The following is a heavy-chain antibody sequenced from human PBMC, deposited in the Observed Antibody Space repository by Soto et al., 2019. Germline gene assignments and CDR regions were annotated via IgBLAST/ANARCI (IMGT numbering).Heavy chain of an antibody. Sequence: ETLSVTGLVSGASISIYYWSWIRQPAGKGLEWIGRVYTSGSTNYNPSLKSRVTMSVDTSKNQFSLKLTSVTAADTAVYYCARDTGYSDAFDIWGQGTMVTV. V-gene: IGHV4-4*07. J-gene: IGHJ3*02. CDR1: GASISIYY. D-gene: IGHD3-22*01. CDR2: VYTSGST. CDR3: ARDTGYSDAFDI.